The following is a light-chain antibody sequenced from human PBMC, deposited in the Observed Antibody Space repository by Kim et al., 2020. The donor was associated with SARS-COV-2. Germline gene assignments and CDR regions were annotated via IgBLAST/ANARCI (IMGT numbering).Light chain of an antibody. CDR3: QQYYNCPLT. J-gene: IGKJ4*01. Sequence: AIRMTQSPSTLSLSTGDRVTITCRATQGVNIYLAWYQQKPGKAPRLLISDSSTLQSGVPSRFTGSGAGTDFTLTINTLQSEDFATYYCQQYYNCPLTFGGGTKVDIK. CDR2: DSS. V-gene: IGKV1-8*01. CDR1: QGVNIY.